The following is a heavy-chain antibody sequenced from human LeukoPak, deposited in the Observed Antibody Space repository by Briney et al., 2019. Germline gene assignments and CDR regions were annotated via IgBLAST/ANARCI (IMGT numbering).Heavy chain of an antibody. CDR3: ARSDILTGYYPDAFDI. CDR1: GGSISSGDYY. V-gene: IGHV4-30-4*01. Sequence: SETLSLTCTVSGGSISSGDYYWSWIRQPPGKGLEWIGCIYYSGSTYYNPSLKSRVTISVDTSKNQFSPKLSSVTAADTAVYYCARSDILTGYYPDAFDIWGQGTMVTVSS. CDR2: IYYSGST. J-gene: IGHJ3*02. D-gene: IGHD3-9*01.